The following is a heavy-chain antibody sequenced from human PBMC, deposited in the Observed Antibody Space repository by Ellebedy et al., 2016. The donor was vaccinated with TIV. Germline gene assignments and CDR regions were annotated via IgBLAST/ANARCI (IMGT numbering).Heavy chain of an antibody. V-gene: IGHV4-39*01. CDR1: GGSISSSVYY. D-gene: IGHD2-21*02. CDR2: VYYSGRP. CDR3: ARTDPWQPIDD. J-gene: IGHJ4*02. Sequence: MPSETLSLTCTVSGGSISSSVYYWAWIRQPPGKGLKYIGSVYYSGRPYYSPSFKSRVTLSADTSKNQFSLNLRTVTAADTAVYYCARTDPWQPIDDWGQGILVSVSS.